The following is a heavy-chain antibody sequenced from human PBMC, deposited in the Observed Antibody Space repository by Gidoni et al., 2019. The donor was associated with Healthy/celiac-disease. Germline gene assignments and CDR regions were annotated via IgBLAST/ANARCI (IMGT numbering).Heavy chain of an antibody. D-gene: IGHD5-12*01. CDR1: EFTFSSYS. CDR2: MCSSSSYI. J-gene: IGHJ4*02. V-gene: IGHV3-21*01. CDR3: ARALRLGRWIDY. Sequence: EVQLVESGGGMVTPGGSLRLSCAASEFTFSSYSMNWVRQAPGKGLELVSSMCSSSSYIYYADSVKGRFTISRDNAKNSLYLQISSLSAEDTAVYYCARALRLGRWIDYWGQGTLVTVSS.